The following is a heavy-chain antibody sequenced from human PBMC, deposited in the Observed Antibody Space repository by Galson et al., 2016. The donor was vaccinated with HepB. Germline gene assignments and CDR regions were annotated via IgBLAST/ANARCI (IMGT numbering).Heavy chain of an antibody. CDR3: VTGRGWLPDY. D-gene: IGHD5-24*01. CDR1: GDSVSDSY. J-gene: IGHJ4*02. V-gene: IGHV4-59*02. Sequence: TLSLTCTVSGDSVSDSYCNWVRQPPGKGLEWIGNVHYTEGSIYNPSLKGRGSITMDSSKNQFSLSLRSVTSADTAVYYCVTGRGWLPDYWGQGIHVTVSS. CDR2: VHYTEGS.